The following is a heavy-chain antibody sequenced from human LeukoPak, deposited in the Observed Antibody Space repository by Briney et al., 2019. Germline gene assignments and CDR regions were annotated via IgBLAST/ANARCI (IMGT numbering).Heavy chain of an antibody. CDR2: IKSKTDGGTT. CDR1: GFIFGNYG. D-gene: IGHD3-22*01. J-gene: IGHJ4*02. V-gene: IGHV3-15*07. Sequence: GGSLRLSCAASGFIFGNYGMNWVRQAPGKGLEWVGRIKSKTDGGTTDYAAPVKGRFTISRDDSKNTLYLQMNSLKTEDTAVYYCSTTYYYDSSEGYWGQGTLVTVSS. CDR3: STTYYYDSSEGY.